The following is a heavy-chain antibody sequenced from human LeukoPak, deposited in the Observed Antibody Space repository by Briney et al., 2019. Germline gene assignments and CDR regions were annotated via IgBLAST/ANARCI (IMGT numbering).Heavy chain of an antibody. CDR1: GGTISNYV. CDR3: ASKGSGWSYYYYGMDV. CDR2: IIPIFTTA. J-gene: IGHJ6*02. V-gene: IGHV1-69*13. D-gene: IGHD6-19*01. Sequence: ASVKVSCKAAGGTISNYVISWVRQAPGQGLEWMGGIIPIFTTANYAQKFQGRVTITADESTSTAYMELSSLRSEDTAVYYCASKGSGWSYYYYGMDVWGQGTTVTVSS.